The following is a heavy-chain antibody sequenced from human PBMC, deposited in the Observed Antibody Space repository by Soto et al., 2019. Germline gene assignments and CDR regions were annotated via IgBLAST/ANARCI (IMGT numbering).Heavy chain of an antibody. CDR3: ASLQVPGNFDY. V-gene: IGHV4-39*01. J-gene: IGHJ4*02. CDR1: GGSIRSSNYY. Sequence: SETLSLTRTVSGGSIRSSNYYWAWVRQPPGKGLEWIANIYYSGDTYFHPSLRSRLTVSVDTSKNQFSLKLSSLTAADTAMYYCASLQVPGNFDYWGQGTLVTVSS. D-gene: IGHD6-13*01. CDR2: IYYSGDT.